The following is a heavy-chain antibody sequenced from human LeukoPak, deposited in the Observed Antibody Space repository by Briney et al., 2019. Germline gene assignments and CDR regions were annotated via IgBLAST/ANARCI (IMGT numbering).Heavy chain of an antibody. CDR3: ARRGIAAILYAFDI. CDR1: GGSISSSSYY. CDR2: IYYSGST. V-gene: IGHV4-39*01. J-gene: IGHJ3*02. D-gene: IGHD6-13*01. Sequence: ASETLSLTCTVSGGSISSSSYYWGWIRQPPGKGLEWIGSIYYSGSTYYNPSLKSRVTISVDTSKNQFSLKLSSVTAADTAVYYCARRGIAAILYAFDIWGRGTMVTVSS.